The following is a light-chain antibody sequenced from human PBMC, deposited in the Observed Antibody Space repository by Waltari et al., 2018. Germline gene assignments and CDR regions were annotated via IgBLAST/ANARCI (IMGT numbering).Light chain of an antibody. CDR3: ATWDDSLSGRV. V-gene: IGLV1-44*01. CDR1: TSNIGPNT. J-gene: IGLJ3*02. Sequence: QSVLTQPPSTSGTPGQRVTISRSGSTSNIGPNTVTWYQLLPGTAPKTVIFANYHRPSGVPDRFSASKSGTSASLVISGLQSEDEADYFCATWDDSLSGRVFGGGTKVTVL. CDR2: ANY.